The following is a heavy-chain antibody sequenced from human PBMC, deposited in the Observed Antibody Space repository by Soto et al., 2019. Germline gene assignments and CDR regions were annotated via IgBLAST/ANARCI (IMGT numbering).Heavy chain of an antibody. V-gene: IGHV1-18*01. D-gene: IGHD2-15*01. CDR2: INTYNGDT. CDR3: ARGFCSFACCALDF. CDR1: GYIFSSFG. Sequence: HVQLVQSGDEVMKPGASVKVSCKASGYIFSSFGISWVRQVPGQGLEWMGWINTYNGDTNYAQKFQGRVTMTTDTSTSTAYMELRSLISDVTAVYYCARGFCSFACCALDFWGQGTLVTVSS. J-gene: IGHJ4*02.